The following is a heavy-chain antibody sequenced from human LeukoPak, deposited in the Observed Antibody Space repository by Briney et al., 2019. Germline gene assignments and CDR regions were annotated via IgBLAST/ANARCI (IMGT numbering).Heavy chain of an antibody. V-gene: IGHV3-48*04. CDR1: GFTFSSYS. D-gene: IGHD3-10*01. CDR3: ASPTLGSGVGFDY. CDR2: ISSSSSTI. J-gene: IGHJ4*02. Sequence: GGSLRLSCAASGFTFSSYSMNWVRQAPGKGLEWVSYISSSSSTIYYADSVKGRFTISRDNAKNSLYLQMNSLRAEDTAVYYCASPTLGSGVGFDYWGQGTLVTVSS.